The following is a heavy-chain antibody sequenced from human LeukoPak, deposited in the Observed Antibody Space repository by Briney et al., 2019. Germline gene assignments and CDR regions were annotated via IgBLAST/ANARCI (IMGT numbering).Heavy chain of an antibody. D-gene: IGHD5-24*01. Sequence: GGSLRLSCAASGFTFSSYEMNWVRQAPGKGLEWVSYINTRGTTIYYADSVKGRFTISRDNAKNSLYLQMDSLRAEDTAVYYCARDLWVATIFPGAFDIWGQGTMVTASS. CDR3: ARDLWVATIFPGAFDI. V-gene: IGHV3-48*03. J-gene: IGHJ3*02. CDR2: INTRGTTI. CDR1: GFTFSSYE.